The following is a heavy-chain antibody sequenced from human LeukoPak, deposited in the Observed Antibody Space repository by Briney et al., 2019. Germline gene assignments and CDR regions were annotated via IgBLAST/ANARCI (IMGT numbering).Heavy chain of an antibody. V-gene: IGHV1-69*13. CDR1: GGTFSSYA. D-gene: IGHD3-22*01. Sequence: SVKVSCKASGGTFSSYAISWVRQAPGQGLEWMGGIIPIFGTANYAQKFQGRVTITADESTSTAYMELSSLRSEDTAVYYCARELYTSYDSGGYYFDYWGQGTLVTVSS. CDR2: IIPIFGTA. J-gene: IGHJ4*02. CDR3: ARELYTSYDSGGYYFDY.